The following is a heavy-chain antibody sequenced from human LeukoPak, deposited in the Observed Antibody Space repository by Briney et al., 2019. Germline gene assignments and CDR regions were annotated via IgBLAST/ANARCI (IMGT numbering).Heavy chain of an antibody. CDR2: IWYDGSNK. D-gene: IGHD1-26*01. V-gene: IGHV3-33*08. CDR1: GFTFSTAW. CDR3: ARASGSYDY. J-gene: IGHJ4*02. Sequence: GGSLRLSCAASGFTFSTAWMSWVRQAPGKGLEWVAVIWYDGSNKYYADSVKGRFTISRDNSKNTLYLQMNSLRAEDTAVYYCARASGSYDYWGQGTLVTVSS.